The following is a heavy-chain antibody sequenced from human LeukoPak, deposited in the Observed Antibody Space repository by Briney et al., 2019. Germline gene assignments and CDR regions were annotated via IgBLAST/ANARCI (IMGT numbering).Heavy chain of an antibody. CDR1: GGSISSYY. CDR2: IYYSGST. CDR3: AATSSYSGSWYYGLDY. V-gene: IGHV4-59*08. D-gene: IGHD6-13*01. Sequence: PPETLSLTCTVSGGSISSYYWSWIRQPPGKGLEWIGYIYYSGSTNYNPSLKSRVTISVDTSKNQFSLKLSSVTAADTAVYYCAATSSYSGSWYYGLDYWGQGTLVTVSS. J-gene: IGHJ4*02.